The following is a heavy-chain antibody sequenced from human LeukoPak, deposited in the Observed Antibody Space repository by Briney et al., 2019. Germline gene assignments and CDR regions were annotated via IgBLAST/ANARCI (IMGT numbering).Heavy chain of an antibody. D-gene: IGHD3-9*01. CDR2: ISYDGSIK. CDR1: GFTFSSYA. J-gene: IGHJ4*02. Sequence: PGGSLRLSCAASGFTFSSYAMHWVRQAPGKGLEWVAVISYDGSIKCYADSVKGRFTISRDNSKNTVYLRMTSLRGEDTAVYYCARIGDQDDWEVPFDYWGQGTLVAVSS. V-gene: IGHV3-30*04. CDR3: ARIGDQDDWEVPFDY.